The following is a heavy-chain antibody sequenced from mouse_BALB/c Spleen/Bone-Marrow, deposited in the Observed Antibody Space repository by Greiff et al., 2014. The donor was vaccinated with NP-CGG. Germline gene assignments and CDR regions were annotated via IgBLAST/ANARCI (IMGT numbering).Heavy chain of an antibody. V-gene: IGHV5-17*02. CDR2: ISGGSSTI. D-gene: IGHD2-2*01. CDR1: GFTFSSFG. Sequence: DVMLVESGGGLVQPGGSRKLSCAASGFTFSSFGMHWVRQAPEKGLEWVAYISGGSSTIYYADTVKGRFTISRDNPKNTLFLQMTSLRSEDTAMYYCARRVYGSKVFDVWGAGTTVTVSS. J-gene: IGHJ1*01. CDR3: ARRVYGSKVFDV.